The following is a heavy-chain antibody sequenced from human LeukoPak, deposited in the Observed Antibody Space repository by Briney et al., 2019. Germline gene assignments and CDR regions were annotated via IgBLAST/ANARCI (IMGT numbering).Heavy chain of an antibody. J-gene: IGHJ4*02. D-gene: IGHD3-10*01. V-gene: IGHV4-39*01. CDR3: ATRDYYGSGSYF. CDR1: GGSTSSSSYY. Sequence: SETLSLTCTVSGGSTSSSSYYWGWIRQPPGKGLEWIGSIYYSGSTYYNPSLKGRVTISVDTSKNQFSLKLSSVTAADTALYYCATRDYYGSGSYFWGQGTLVTVSS. CDR2: IYYSGST.